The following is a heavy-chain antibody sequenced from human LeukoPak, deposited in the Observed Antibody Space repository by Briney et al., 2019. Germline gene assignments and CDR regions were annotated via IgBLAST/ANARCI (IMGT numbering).Heavy chain of an antibody. CDR2: IYHSGTT. Sequence: SETLSLTCAASGYSISSDYFWGWIRQPPGRGLEWIGSIYHSGTTYYNPSLKSRVTISVDTSKNQFSLKLSSVTAADTAVYYCARVGITVAGPFDYWGQGTLVAVSS. CDR1: GYSISSDYF. V-gene: IGHV4-38-2*01. J-gene: IGHJ4*02. D-gene: IGHD6-19*01. CDR3: ARVGITVAGPFDY.